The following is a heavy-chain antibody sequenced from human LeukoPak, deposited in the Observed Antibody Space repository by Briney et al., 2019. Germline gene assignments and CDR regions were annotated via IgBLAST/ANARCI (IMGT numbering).Heavy chain of an antibody. J-gene: IGHJ6*03. Sequence: GGSLRLSCAASGFTFDDYTMHWVRQAPGKGLEWVSLISWDGGSTYYADSVKGRFTISRDNAKNSLYLQMNSLRAEDTALYYCARDMIAAAGTDYYYYMDVWGKGTTVTVSS. V-gene: IGHV3-43*01. D-gene: IGHD6-13*01. CDR1: GFTFDDYT. CDR3: ARDMIAAAGTDYYYYMDV. CDR2: ISWDGGST.